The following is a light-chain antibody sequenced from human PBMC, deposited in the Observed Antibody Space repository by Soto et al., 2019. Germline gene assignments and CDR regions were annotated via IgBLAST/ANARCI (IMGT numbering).Light chain of an antibody. J-gene: IGLJ2*01. CDR1: SSNIGAVFD. Sequence: QSVLTQPPSASGAPGQRVTISCTGSSSNIGAVFDVHWYQQVPGTAPKLLIYENTKRPSGVPDRFSGSKSGTSASLAITGLQAEDEADYYCQSYDSGLSGRLFGGGTKLTVL. CDR2: ENT. CDR3: QSYDSGLSGRL. V-gene: IGLV1-40*01.